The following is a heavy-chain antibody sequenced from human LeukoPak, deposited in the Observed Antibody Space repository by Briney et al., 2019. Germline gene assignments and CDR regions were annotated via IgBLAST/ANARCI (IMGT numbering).Heavy chain of an antibody. J-gene: IGHJ3*02. CDR3: AKSNGYNFEAFDM. V-gene: IGHV3-23*01. Sequence: GSLRLSCVASGFIFSSYSMNWVRQAPGKGLEWVSALSGSGDSTYYADSVKGRFTISRDNSRNTLYLQMNSLRADDTAVYYCAKSNGYNFEAFDMWGQGAMVTVSS. CDR1: GFIFSSYS. CDR2: LSGSGDST. D-gene: IGHD5-24*01.